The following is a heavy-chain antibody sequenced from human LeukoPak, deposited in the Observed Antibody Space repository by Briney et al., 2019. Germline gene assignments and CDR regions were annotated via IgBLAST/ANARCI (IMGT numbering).Heavy chain of an antibody. D-gene: IGHD3-9*01. CDR2: IYSGGST. CDR3: ARLNDILTGPFDY. V-gene: IGHV3-53*01. CDR1: GFTVSSNY. Sequence: GGSLRLSCAASGFTVSSNYMSWVRQAPGKGLEWVSVIYSGGSTYYADSVKGRFTISRDNSKNTLYLQMNSLRAEDTAVYYCARLNDILTGPFDYWGQGTLVTVSS. J-gene: IGHJ4*02.